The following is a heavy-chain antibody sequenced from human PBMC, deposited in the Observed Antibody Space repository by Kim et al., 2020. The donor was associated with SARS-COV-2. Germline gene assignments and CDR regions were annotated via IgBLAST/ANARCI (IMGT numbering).Heavy chain of an antibody. CDR3: AKDPHERFCSDTPCLEGHFDY. CDR1: GFTFNTYA. D-gene: IGHD2-15*01. CDR2: ISYDGSNK. V-gene: IGHV3-30*18. Sequence: GGSLRLSCAASGFTFNTYAMHWVRQAPGKGLEWVATISYDGSNKYYADSVKGRFTISRDNSKNTLFLQMNSLRVDDTAVYYCAKDPHERFCSDTPCLEGHFDYWGRGTLVAVST. J-gene: IGHJ4*02.